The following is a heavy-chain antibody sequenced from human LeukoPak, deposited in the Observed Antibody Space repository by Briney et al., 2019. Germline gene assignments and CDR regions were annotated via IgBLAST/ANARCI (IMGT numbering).Heavy chain of an antibody. V-gene: IGHV3-7*01. D-gene: IGHD2/OR15-2a*01. Sequence: GGSLRLSCAVSGLTLSGYWMSWVRQAPGKGLEWVANLNRDGSETYYADSVNDRFIISREDAKNSPYLQMNTLRVEDTAVYYCAINQYWGQGTLVTVSS. CDR2: LNRDGSET. J-gene: IGHJ4*02. CDR1: GLTLSGYW. CDR3: AINQY.